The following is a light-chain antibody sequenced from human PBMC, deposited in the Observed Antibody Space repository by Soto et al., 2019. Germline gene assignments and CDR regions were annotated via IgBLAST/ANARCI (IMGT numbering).Light chain of an antibody. J-gene: IGKJ5*01. CDR3: QQYGSSVT. Sequence: EIVLPQSPGTLSLSPGERAPLSCRASQSVSSSYLAWYQQKPGQPPRLLIYGASSRATGIPDRFSGSGSGTDFTLTISRLEPEDFAVYYRQQYGSSVTFGQGTRLEIK. CDR2: GAS. V-gene: IGKV3-20*01. CDR1: QSVSSSY.